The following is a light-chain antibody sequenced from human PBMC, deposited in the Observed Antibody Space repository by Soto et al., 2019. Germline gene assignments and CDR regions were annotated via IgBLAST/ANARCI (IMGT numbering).Light chain of an antibody. CDR1: ISDVAGYNY. Sequence: QSALTQPRSVSGSPGQSVTISCTGTISDVAGYNYVSWYQHHPGKAPKLLISDVTKRPSWVPDRFSGSKSGSTASLTISELQAEDEADYYCSSDAGSNNLVFGGGTKVTVL. CDR3: SSDAGSNNLV. CDR2: DVT. J-gene: IGLJ2*01. V-gene: IGLV2-11*01.